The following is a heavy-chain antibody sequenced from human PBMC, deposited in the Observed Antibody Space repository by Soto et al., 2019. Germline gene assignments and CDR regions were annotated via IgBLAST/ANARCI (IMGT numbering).Heavy chain of an antibody. CDR3: AKDHLTANGIYDAFDI. J-gene: IGHJ3*02. Sequence: PGGSLRLSGAASGFSFSSYAMTWVRQAPGKGLECVSTISNTGGSTYYAHSVKGRFTISRDNSKNMLFLHVNSLRADDTALYYCAKDHLTANGIYDAFDISGQGTMVTVSS. V-gene: IGHV3-23*01. CDR2: ISNTGGST. CDR1: GFSFSSYA. D-gene: IGHD1-20*01.